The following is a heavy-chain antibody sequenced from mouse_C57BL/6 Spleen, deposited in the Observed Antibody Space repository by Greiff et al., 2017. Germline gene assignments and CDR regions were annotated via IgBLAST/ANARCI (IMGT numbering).Heavy chain of an antibody. J-gene: IGHJ2*01. Sequence: QVQLQQPGAELVKPGASVKMSCKASGYTFTSYWITWVKQRPIQGLEWIGNIDPSDSETHYNQKFKDKATLTVDKSSSTAYMQLSSLTSEDSAVYYCAREGYYAHYFDYWGQGTTLTVSS. V-gene: IGHV1-52*01. CDR3: AREGYYAHYFDY. D-gene: IGHD2-3*01. CDR1: GYTFTSYW. CDR2: IDPSDSET.